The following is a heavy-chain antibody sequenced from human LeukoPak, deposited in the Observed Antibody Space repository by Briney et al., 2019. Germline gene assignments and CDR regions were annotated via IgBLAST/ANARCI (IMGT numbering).Heavy chain of an antibody. Sequence: LRLSCAASGSTFDDYAMHWVRQAPGKGLEWVSGISWNSGSIGYADSVKGRFTISRDNAKNSLYLQMNSLRAEDTALYYCAKDMITFGGVSGHYGMDVWGQGTTVTVSS. D-gene: IGHD3-16*01. CDR3: AKDMITFGGVSGHYGMDV. V-gene: IGHV3-9*01. J-gene: IGHJ6*02. CDR2: ISWNSGSI. CDR1: GSTFDDYA.